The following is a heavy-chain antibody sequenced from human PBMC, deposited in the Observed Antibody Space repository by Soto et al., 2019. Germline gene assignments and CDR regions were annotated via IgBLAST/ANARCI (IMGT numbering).Heavy chain of an antibody. CDR3: ARGGGTAMVDFDY. CDR1: GGSFGGYY. D-gene: IGHD5-18*01. CDR2: INHSGST. V-gene: IGHV4-34*01. J-gene: IGHJ4*02. Sequence: PSDSLSLTCAVYGGSFGGYYWGWIRKPPGKGLEWIGEINHSGSTNYNPSLKSRVTISVDTSKNQFSLKLSSVTAADTAVYYCARGGGTAMVDFDYWGQGTLVTVSS.